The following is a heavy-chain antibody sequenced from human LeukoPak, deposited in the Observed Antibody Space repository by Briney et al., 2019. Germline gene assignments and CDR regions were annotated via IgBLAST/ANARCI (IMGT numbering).Heavy chain of an antibody. J-gene: IGHJ4*02. Sequence: SETLSLTCIVSDGSVSAYYWSWIRQTPGKGLEWIGYIYHSGSTYYNPSLKSRVTISVDRSKNQFSLKLSSVTAADTAVYYCARRQDFWSAYYHPDFDYWGQGTLVTVSS. V-gene: IGHV4-59*02. CDR2: IYHSGST. CDR1: DGSVSAYY. CDR3: ARRQDFWSAYYHPDFDY. D-gene: IGHD3-3*01.